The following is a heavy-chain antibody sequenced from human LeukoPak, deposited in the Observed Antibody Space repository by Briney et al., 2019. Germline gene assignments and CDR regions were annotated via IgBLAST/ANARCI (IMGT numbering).Heavy chain of an antibody. D-gene: IGHD4-17*01. CDR3: ARGYGDYDYFDY. CDR2: IYSGGST. V-gene: IGHV3-53*01. Sequence: GGSLRLSCAASGFTVSSNYMSWVRQAPGKGLEWVSVIYSGGSTYYADSVKGRFTISRDNSKNTLYFQMNSLRAEDTAVYYCARGYGDYDYFDYWGQGTLVTVSS. CDR1: GFTVSSNY. J-gene: IGHJ4*02.